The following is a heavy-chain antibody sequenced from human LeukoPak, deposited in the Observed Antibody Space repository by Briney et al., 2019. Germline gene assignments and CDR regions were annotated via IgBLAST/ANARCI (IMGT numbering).Heavy chain of an antibody. V-gene: IGHV1-69*01. D-gene: IGHD4-23*01. J-gene: IGHJ4*02. CDR3: ARGWLAETTVVTPYNY. CDR1: GGTFSSYA. Sequence: SVKVSCKASGGTFSSYAINWVRQAPGQGLEWMGGIIPIFGTANYAQKFQDRVTITAVESMSTVYMELSSLRSEDTAVYYCARGWLAETTVVTPYNYWGQGTLVTVSS. CDR2: IIPIFGTA.